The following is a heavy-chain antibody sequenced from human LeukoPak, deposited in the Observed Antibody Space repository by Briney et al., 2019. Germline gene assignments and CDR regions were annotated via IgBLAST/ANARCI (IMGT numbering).Heavy chain of an antibody. CDR1: GFTFSSYS. J-gene: IGHJ2*01. CDR3: ARDYYDSSGYNAPHWYFDL. V-gene: IGHV3-21*01. D-gene: IGHD3-22*01. CDR2: ISSSSSFI. Sequence: GGSLRLSCATSGFTFSSYSMIWVRQALEKGLEWVSPISSSSSFIYYADSVKGRFTISRDNAKNSLYLQMNSLRAEDTAAYYCARDYYDSSGYNAPHWYFDLWGRGTLVTVSS.